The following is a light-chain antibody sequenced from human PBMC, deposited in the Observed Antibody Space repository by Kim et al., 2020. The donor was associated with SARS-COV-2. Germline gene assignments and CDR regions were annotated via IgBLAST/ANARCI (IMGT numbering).Light chain of an antibody. CDR2: EVG. CDR1: CREVGGYNY. Sequence: VTRATTRTCREVGGYNYVSRYQQNPGKAPKHMIYEVGKRPSGVPDRFSGSKSGNTASLTVSGLQPVDEADYYCSSFAGSNNLIFGGGTQLTVL. V-gene: IGLV2-8*01. J-gene: IGLJ2*01. CDR3: SSFAGSNNLI.